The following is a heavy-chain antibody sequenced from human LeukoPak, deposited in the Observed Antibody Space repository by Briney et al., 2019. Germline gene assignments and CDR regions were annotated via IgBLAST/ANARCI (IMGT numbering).Heavy chain of an antibody. J-gene: IGHJ4*02. V-gene: IGHV4-34*01. CDR2: INHSGST. Sequence: PSETLSLTCTVSGGSISSYYWSWIRQPPGKGLEWIGEINHSGSTNYNPSLKSRVTISVDTSKNQFSLKLSSVTAADTAVYYCARGLDDYDLDYYFDYWGQGTLVTVSS. CDR3: ARGLDDYDLDYYFDY. CDR1: GGSISSYY. D-gene: IGHD4-17*01.